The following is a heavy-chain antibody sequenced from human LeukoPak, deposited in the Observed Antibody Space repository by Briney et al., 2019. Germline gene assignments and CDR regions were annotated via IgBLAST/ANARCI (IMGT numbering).Heavy chain of an antibody. J-gene: IGHJ4*02. D-gene: IGHD3-10*01. CDR2: IRYDGSNK. CDR3: AKDVEGGLWFGGRYQVVTNH. V-gene: IGHV3-30*02. Sequence: GGSLRLSCAASGFTFSSYGMHWVRQAPGKGLEWVAFIRYDGSNKYYADSVKGRFTISRDNSKNTLYLQMNSLRAEDTAVYYCAKDVEGGLWFGGRYQVVTNHWGQGTLVTVSS. CDR1: GFTFSSYG.